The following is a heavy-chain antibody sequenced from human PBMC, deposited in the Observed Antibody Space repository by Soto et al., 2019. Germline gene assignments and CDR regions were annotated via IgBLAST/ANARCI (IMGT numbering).Heavy chain of an antibody. CDR3: VREDGIVGANSAFDY. V-gene: IGHV3-21*01. D-gene: IGHD1-26*01. CDR1: GFNFSTYT. CDR2: INGRGNYI. Sequence: EVQVVESGGDLVKPGGSLRLSCASSGFNFSTYTMNWVRQAPGKGLEWVSSINGRGNYIYYADSVKGRFTISRDNAKNSLYLQMDRLRAEDTALYYCVREDGIVGANSAFDYWGLGALVTVSS. J-gene: IGHJ4*02.